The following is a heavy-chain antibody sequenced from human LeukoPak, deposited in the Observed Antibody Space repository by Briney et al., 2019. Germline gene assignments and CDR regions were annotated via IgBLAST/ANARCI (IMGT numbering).Heavy chain of an antibody. V-gene: IGHV4-59*01. J-gene: IGHJ5*02. D-gene: IGHD6-6*01. CDR1: GGSISSYY. CDR2: IYYSRST. Sequence: PSETLSLTCTVPGGSISSYYWSWIRQPPGKGLEWIGSIYYSRSTNYNPSLKSPVTISVDTSKNQFSLKLSSETAADTAVYYCAREVAEEYSSSPGWFDPWGQGTLVTVSS. CDR3: AREVAEEYSSSPGWFDP.